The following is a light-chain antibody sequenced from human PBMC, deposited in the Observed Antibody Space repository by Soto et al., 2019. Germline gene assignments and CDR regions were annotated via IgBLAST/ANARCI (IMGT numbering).Light chain of an antibody. V-gene: IGLV2-14*01. CDR2: EVS. CDR3: SSYTSSSTLVV. Sequence: QSALTQPASVSGSPGQSITISCTGTSSDVGGYNYVSWYQQHPGKAPKVMIYEVSKRPSGVSNRFSGSKSGNTASLTISGLQADEEADYYCSSYTSSSTLVVFGTGTKLTVL. CDR1: SSDVGGYNY. J-gene: IGLJ1*01.